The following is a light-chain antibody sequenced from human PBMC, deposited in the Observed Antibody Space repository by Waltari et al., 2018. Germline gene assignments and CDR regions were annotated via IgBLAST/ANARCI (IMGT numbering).Light chain of an antibody. V-gene: IGKV3-15*01. Sequence: EILMTQSPATLSVSPGESATLSCRASQSISRNLAWYQQKPGQAPRLLIYGASTSATGIPARFSGSGSGTEFTLTISSLQSEDFAVYYCQQYNNWRTFGQGTKLEIK. CDR2: GAS. J-gene: IGKJ2*01. CDR3: QQYNNWRT. CDR1: QSISRN.